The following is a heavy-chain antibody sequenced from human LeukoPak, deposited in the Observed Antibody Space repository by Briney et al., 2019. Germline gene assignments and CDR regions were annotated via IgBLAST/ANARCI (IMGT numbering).Heavy chain of an antibody. CDR2: INSDGSST. D-gene: IGHD3-22*01. CDR1: GFTFSSYW. CDR3: ASAYYSDTRGFDY. J-gene: IGHJ4*02. Sequence: GGSLRLSCAASGFTFSSYWMHWVRQAPGKGLVWVSRINSDGSSTSYADSVKGRFTISRDNAKNTLYLQMNSLRVEDTAVYYCASAYYSDTRGFDYWGQGTLVTVSS. V-gene: IGHV3-74*01.